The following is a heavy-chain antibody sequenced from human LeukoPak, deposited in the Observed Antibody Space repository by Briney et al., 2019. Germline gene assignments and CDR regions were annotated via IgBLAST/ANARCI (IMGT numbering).Heavy chain of an antibody. J-gene: IGHJ4*02. CDR2: ISGSGGST. Sequence: GGSLRLSCAASGFTFSSYAMSWVRQAPGKGLEWVSAISGSGGSTYYADSVKGRFTISRDNSKNTLYLQMNSLRAEDTAVYYCAKQYYYDSSGYYYGLTPFDYWGQGTLVTVSS. CDR3: AKQYYYDSSGYYYGLTPFDY. CDR1: GFTFSSYA. D-gene: IGHD3-22*01. V-gene: IGHV3-23*01.